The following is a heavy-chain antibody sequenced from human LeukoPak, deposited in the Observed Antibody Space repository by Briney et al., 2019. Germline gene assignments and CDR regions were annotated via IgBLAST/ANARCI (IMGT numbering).Heavy chain of an antibody. J-gene: IGHJ5*02. CDR1: GGSISSGDYY. CDR2: MYYSGST. CDR3: ARPYYYDSRIDP. Sequence: KSSETLSLTCTVSGGSISSGDYYWSWIRQPPGKGLEWIAYMYYSGSTYYNPSLKSRVTMSADTSKNQLSLKLSSVTAADTAVYYCARPYYYDSRIDPWGQGIPVTVSS. D-gene: IGHD3-22*01. V-gene: IGHV4-30-4*01.